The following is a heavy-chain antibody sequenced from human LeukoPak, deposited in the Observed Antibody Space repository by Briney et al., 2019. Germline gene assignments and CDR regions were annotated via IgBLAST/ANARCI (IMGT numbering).Heavy chain of an antibody. D-gene: IGHD1/OR15-1a*01. CDR1: GFTFNIYG. J-gene: IGHJ4*02. V-gene: IGHV3-30*02. Sequence: GGSLRLSCAASGFTFNIYGMHWVRQAPGLGLEWVAFIRFDGSSQFYAESVKGRFTISRDNSKNTLFLQMNSLRAEDTAMYYCANSENTRSSRDLNDYWGQGTLVTVSS. CDR3: ANSENTRSSRDLNDY. CDR2: IRFDGSSQ.